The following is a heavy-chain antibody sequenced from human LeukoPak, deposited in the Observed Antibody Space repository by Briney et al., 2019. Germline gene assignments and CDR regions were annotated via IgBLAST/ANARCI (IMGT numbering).Heavy chain of an antibody. J-gene: IGHJ4*02. D-gene: IGHD4/OR15-4a*01. CDR1: GFTFSSYA. Sequence: GGSLRLSCAASGFTFSSYAMSWVRQAPGKGLEWVSSITSSSSSIYSADSVKGRLTISRDNAKNSLYLEMNSLRGEDTAVYYCARDLAWGAYWGQGTLVTVSS. CDR3: ARDLAWGAY. V-gene: IGHV3-21*01. CDR2: ITSSSSSI.